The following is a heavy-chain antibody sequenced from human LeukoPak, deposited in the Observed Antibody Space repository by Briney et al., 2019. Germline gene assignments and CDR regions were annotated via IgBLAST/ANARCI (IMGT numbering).Heavy chain of an antibody. CDR3: AKPTDADSGYDLGGFDY. V-gene: IGHV3-30*18. CDR2: ISYDGSNK. CDR1: GFTFSSYG. Sequence: PSGRSLRFSCAASGFTFSSYGMHWVRQAPGKGLEWVAVISYDGSNKYYADSVKGRFTISRDNSKNTLYLQMNSLRAEDTAVYYCAKPTDADSGYDLGGFDYWGQGTLVTVSS. J-gene: IGHJ4*02. D-gene: IGHD5-12*01.